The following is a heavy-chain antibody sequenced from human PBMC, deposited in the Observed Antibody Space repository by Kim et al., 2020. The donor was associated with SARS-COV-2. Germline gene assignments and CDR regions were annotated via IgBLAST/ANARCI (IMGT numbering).Heavy chain of an antibody. CDR1: GYTLTELS. CDR2: FDPEDGET. Sequence: ASVKVSCKVSGYTLTELSMHWVRQAPGKGLEWMGGFDPEDGETIYAQKFQGRVTMTEDTSTDTAYMELSSLRSEDTAVYYCAQPLVRAFGGVIVMGVFGYWGQGTLVTVSS. V-gene: IGHV1-24*01. CDR3: AQPLVRAFGGVIVMGVFGY. D-gene: IGHD3-16*02. J-gene: IGHJ4*02.